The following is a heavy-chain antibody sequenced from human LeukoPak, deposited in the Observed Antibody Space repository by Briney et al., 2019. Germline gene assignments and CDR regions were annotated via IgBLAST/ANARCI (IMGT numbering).Heavy chain of an antibody. CDR2: INYSGNT. D-gene: IGHD1-14*01. J-gene: IGHJ5*02. Sequence: SETLSLTCTVSDGSIGSSGYHWGWIRQPPGKGLEWIAIINYSGNTYYNSSLKSRVTISVDTSKNQFSLKLSAVTAADTAVYYCARRQPSEKTFDPWGQGTLVTVSS. CDR3: ARRQPSEKTFDP. CDR1: DGSIGSSGYH. V-gene: IGHV4-39*01.